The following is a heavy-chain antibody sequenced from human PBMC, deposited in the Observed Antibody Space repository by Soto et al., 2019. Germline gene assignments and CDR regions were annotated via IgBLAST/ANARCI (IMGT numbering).Heavy chain of an antibody. Sequence: GGSLRLSCAASGFTFSTYWMHWVRQDPGKGLVWVSYISSDGSTTTYADSVKGRFTISRDNAKSTLYLQMYSLRVEDTAVYYCARGSAVTGPKNPYSWGQETLVTVAS. CDR2: ISSDGSTT. V-gene: IGHV3-74*01. J-gene: IGHJ4*02. D-gene: IGHD6-19*01. CDR3: ARGSAVTGPKNPYS. CDR1: GFTFSTYW.